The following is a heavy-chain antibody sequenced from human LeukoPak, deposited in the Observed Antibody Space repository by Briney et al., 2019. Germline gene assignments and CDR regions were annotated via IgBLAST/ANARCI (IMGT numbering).Heavy chain of an antibody. J-gene: IGHJ4*02. CDR3: ARHAPVGHILTGYYNPSDF. Sequence: PSETLSLTCTVSGGSISSSSYYWGWIRQPPGKGLEWIGSIYYSGSTYYNPSLKSRVTISVDTSKNQFSLKLSSVTAADTAVYYCARHAPVGHILTGYYNPSDFWGQGTLVTVSS. CDR1: GGSISSSSYY. CDR2: IYYSGST. V-gene: IGHV4-39*01. D-gene: IGHD3-9*01.